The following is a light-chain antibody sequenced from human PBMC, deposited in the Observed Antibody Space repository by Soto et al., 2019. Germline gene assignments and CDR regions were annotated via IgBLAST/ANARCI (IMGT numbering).Light chain of an antibody. Sequence: EFVLTQSPGTLSLSPGARATLSCRASKTDRNNYLAWYQQKPGKAPRLLIYGASSRATGIPDRFSGGGSGTDFTLTISRLEPEDFAVYYCQQLSSYPLTFGGGTKVDIK. CDR1: KTDRNNY. CDR2: GAS. CDR3: QQLSSYPLT. V-gene: IGKV3-20*01. J-gene: IGKJ4*01.